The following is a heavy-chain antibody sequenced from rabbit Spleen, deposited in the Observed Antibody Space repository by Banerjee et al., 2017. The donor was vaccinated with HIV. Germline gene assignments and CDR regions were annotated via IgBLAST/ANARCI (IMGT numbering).Heavy chain of an antibody. J-gene: IGHJ4*01. V-gene: IGHV1S40*01. CDR3: ARGDGYAYGGYDL. CDR2: IYTGNGKN. D-gene: IGHD6-1*01. CDR1: GFSLSSRYD. Sequence: QSLEESGGGLVKPGASLTLTCKASGFSLSSRYDMSWVRQAPGKGLEWIGFIYTGNGKNYYASWAKGRFTISKSSSTTVTLQLTSLTAADTATYFCARGDGYAYGGYDLWGPGTLVTVS.